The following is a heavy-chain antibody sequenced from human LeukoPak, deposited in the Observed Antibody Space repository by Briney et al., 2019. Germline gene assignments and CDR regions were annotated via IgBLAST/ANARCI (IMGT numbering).Heavy chain of an antibody. CDR3: ARGTVTTTNDYFDY. CDR1: GGSISPYY. CDR2: IYSSANT. Sequence: PSETLSLTCTVSGGSISPYYWSWIRQPPGKGLEWIGYIYSSANTNYNPSLKSRVTISVDTSKNQFSLKLSSVTAADTAVYYCARGTVTTTNDYFDYWGRGTLVTVSS. V-gene: IGHV4-4*08. J-gene: IGHJ4*02. D-gene: IGHD4-11*01.